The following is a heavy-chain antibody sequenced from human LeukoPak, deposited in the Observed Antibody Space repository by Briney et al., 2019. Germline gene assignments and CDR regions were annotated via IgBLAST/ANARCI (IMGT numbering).Heavy chain of an antibody. CDR2: IGTAGDT. CDR1: GFTFSSYD. V-gene: IGHV3-13*01. J-gene: IGHJ4*02. Sequence: GGSLRLSCAASGFTFSSYDMHWVRQATGKGLEWVSAIGTAGDTYYPGSVKGRFTISRENAKNSLYLQMNSLRAGDTAVYYCAKEKVRGVFDYWGQGTLVTVSS. D-gene: IGHD3-10*01. CDR3: AKEKVRGVFDY.